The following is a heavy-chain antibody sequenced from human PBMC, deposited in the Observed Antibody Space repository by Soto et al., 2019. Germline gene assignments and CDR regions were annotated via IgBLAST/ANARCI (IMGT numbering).Heavy chain of an antibody. J-gene: IGHJ4*02. V-gene: IGHV3-30*18. CDR1: GFTFSSYG. D-gene: IGHD5-18*01. CDR2: ISYDGSNK. Sequence: VQLVESGGGVVQPGRSLRLSCAASGFTFSSYGMHWVRQAPGKGLEWVAVISYDGSNKYYADSVKGRFTISRDNSKNTLYLQMNSLRAEDTAVYYCAKDRDSYGLDYWGQGTLVTVSS. CDR3: AKDRDSYGLDY.